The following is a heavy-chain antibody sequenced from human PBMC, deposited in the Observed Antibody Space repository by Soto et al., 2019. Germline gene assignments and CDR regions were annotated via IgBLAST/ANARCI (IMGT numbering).Heavy chain of an antibody. J-gene: IGHJ6*02. CDR2: IYYSSTT. V-gene: IGHV4-30-4*01. D-gene: IGHD6-13*01. CDR3: ARGGYSSSWYLPYYYYGMDV. CDR1: GDSISSGDYY. Sequence: PSETLSLTCIVSGDSISSGDYYWSWIRQPPGKGLEWIGYIYYSSTTYYNPSLKSRVTISVDKSKNHFSLKLSSVTAADTAVYYCARGGYSSSWYLPYYYYGMDVWGQGTTVTVSS.